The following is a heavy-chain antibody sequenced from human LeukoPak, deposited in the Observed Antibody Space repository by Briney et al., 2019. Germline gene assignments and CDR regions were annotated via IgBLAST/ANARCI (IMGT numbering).Heavy chain of an antibody. Sequence: HPGGSLRLSCAASGFTFSTYAMHWVRQGPGKGLEWVAVISRDGRDKHHADSVKGRFTISRDNSKNTLYLDMNSLRADDTAVYYCARKRGSGWSPIDYWGQGTLVTVSS. CDR2: ISRDGRDK. D-gene: IGHD6-19*01. V-gene: IGHV3-30*03. CDR3: ARKRGSGWSPIDY. J-gene: IGHJ4*02. CDR1: GFTFSTYA.